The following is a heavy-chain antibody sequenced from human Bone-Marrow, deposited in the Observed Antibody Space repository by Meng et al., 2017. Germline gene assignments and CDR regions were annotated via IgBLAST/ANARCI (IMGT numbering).Heavy chain of an antibody. CDR3: AGEIAVAGTYFDY. D-gene: IGHD6-19*01. CDR2: IYSGGST. CDR1: GFTVSSNY. V-gene: IGHV3-66*02. J-gene: IGHJ4*02. Sequence: GESLKISCAASGFTVSSNYMSWVRQAPGKGLEWVSVIYSGGSTYYADSVKGRFTISRDNSKNTLYLQMNSLRAEDTAVYYCAGEIAVAGTYFDYWGQGTRVTVSS.